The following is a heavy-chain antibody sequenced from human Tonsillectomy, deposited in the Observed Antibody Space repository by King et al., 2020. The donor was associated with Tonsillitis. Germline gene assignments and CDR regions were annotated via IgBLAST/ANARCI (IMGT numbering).Heavy chain of an antibody. V-gene: IGHV3-30-3*01. D-gene: IGHD1-26*01. CDR1: GFTFSSYA. J-gene: IGHJ6*02. CDR2: ISYDGGNK. Sequence: VQLVESGGGVVQPGRSLRLSCAASGFTFSSYAMHWVRQAPGKGLEWVALISYDGGNKYNADSVKGRFTISRDNSKNTLYLQMNSLRAEDTAVYYCARDKAEGVGGCYYYGMDVWGQGTTVTVSS. CDR3: ARDKAEGVGGCYYYGMDV.